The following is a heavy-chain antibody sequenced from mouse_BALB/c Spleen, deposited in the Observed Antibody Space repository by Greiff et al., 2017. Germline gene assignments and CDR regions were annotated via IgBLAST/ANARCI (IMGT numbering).Heavy chain of an antibody. CDR2: ILPGSGST. CDR1: GYTFSSYW. J-gene: IGHJ4*01. CDR3: ARWGYDEDYAMDY. Sequence: QVQLQQSGAELMKPGASVKISCKATGYTFSSYWIEWVKQRPGHGLEWIGEILPGSGSTNYNEKFKGKATFTADTSSNTAYMQLSSLTSEDSAVYYCARWGYDEDYAMDYWGQGTSVTVSS. D-gene: IGHD2-14*01. V-gene: IGHV1-9*01.